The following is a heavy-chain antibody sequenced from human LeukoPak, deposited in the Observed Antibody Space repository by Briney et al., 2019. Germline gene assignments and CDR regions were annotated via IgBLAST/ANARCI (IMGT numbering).Heavy chain of an antibody. CDR2: INHSGNT. Sequence: PSETLSLTCAVYGGSFSGYYWSWIRQPPGKGLEWIGDINHSGNTDYNPSLKSRVTISVDTSKNQFSLKLSSVTAADTAVYYCARGRGYTLSWGQGTLVTVSS. V-gene: IGHV4-34*01. CDR3: ARGRGYTLS. CDR1: GGSFSGYY. D-gene: IGHD5-24*01. J-gene: IGHJ5*02.